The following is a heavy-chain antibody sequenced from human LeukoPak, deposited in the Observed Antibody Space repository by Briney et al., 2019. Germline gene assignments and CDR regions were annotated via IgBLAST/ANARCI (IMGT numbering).Heavy chain of an antibody. J-gene: IGHJ4*02. D-gene: IGHD4/OR15-4a*01. CDR3: ARRAGAYSHPYDY. V-gene: IGHV3-23*01. CDR1: GFTFSSYA. Sequence: GGSLRLSCAASGFTFSSYAMSWVRQAPGKGLEWVSVMSSGGYSEYYSDPVRGRFTISRDNSKDTLYLQMNSLRAEDTAVYYCARRAGAYSHPYDYWGQGTLVTVSS. CDR2: MSSGGYSE.